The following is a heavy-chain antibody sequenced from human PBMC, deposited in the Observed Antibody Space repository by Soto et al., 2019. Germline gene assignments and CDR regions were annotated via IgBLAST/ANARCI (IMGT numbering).Heavy chain of an antibody. CDR2: IIPIFGTA. CDR1: GGTFSSYA. D-gene: IGHD3-22*01. CDR3: ARGVNEYYYDSGAFDI. V-gene: IGHV1-69*13. J-gene: IGHJ3*02. Sequence: SVKVSCKASGGTFSSYAISWVRQAPGQGLEWMGGIIPIFGTANHAQKFQGRVTITADESTSTAYMELSSLRSEDTAVYYCARGVNEYYYDSGAFDIWGQGTMVTVSS.